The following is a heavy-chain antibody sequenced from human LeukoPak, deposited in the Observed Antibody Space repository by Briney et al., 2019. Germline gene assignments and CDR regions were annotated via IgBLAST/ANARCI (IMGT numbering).Heavy chain of an antibody. CDR3: ARMDGDSYYYGLDV. J-gene: IGHJ6*02. CDR2: ISWNSGSI. D-gene: IGHD4-17*01. Sequence: TGGSLRLSCAASGFTFDDYAMHWVRQAPGKGLEWVSGISWNSGSIGYADSVKGRFTISRDNAKKSLYVQMNSLRAEDTAVYYCARMDGDSYYYGLDVWGQGTTVTVSS. CDR1: GFTFDDYA. V-gene: IGHV3-9*01.